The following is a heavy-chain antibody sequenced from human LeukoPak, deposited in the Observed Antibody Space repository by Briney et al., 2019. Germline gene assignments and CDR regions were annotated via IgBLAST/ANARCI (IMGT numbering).Heavy chain of an antibody. Sequence: GGSLRLSCAASGFTFSSYAMNWVRQAPGKGLEWVSAISGSGGSTYYADSGKGRFTISRDNSKNTLYLQMNSLGAEDTAVYYCAKAGYYDILTGHRGYFDLWGRGTLVTVSS. CDR2: ISGSGGST. CDR3: AKAGYYDILTGHRGYFDL. D-gene: IGHD3-9*01. CDR1: GFTFSSYA. V-gene: IGHV3-23*01. J-gene: IGHJ2*01.